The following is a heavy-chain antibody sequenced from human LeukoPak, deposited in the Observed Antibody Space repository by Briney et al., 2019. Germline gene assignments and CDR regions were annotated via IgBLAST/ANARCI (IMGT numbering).Heavy chain of an antibody. J-gene: IGHJ4*02. V-gene: IGHV3-53*01. CDR3: ARDGASGCPDY. CDR1: GFTVSNNY. Sequence: PGGSLRLSCAASGFTVSNNYMSWVRQAPGRGLEWVSVIYSGGSTYYADSVKGRFTISRDNSKNTLYLRMNSLRAEDTAVYYCARDGASGCPDYWGQGTLVTVSS. D-gene: IGHD6-19*01. CDR2: IYSGGST.